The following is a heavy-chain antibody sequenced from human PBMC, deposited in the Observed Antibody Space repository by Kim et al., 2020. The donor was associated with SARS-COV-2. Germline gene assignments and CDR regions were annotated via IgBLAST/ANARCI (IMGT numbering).Heavy chain of an antibody. D-gene: IGHD3-3*01. V-gene: IGHV1-69*04. CDR3: ARDKTEVTIFGVVTHNWFD. J-gene: IGHJ5*01. Sequence: SVKVSCKASGGTFSSYAISWERQAPGQGLEWMGRIIPILGIANYAQKFQGRVTITADKSTSTAYMELSSLRSEDTAVYYCARDKTEVTIFGVVTHNWFD. CDR1: GGTFSSYA. CDR2: IIPILGIA.